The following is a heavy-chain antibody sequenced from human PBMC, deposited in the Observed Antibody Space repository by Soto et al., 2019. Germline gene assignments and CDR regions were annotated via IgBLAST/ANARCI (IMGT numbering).Heavy chain of an antibody. CDR3: ARLSAIVVVPDATLFDY. V-gene: IGHV5-51*01. J-gene: IGHJ4*02. CDR1: GYSFTSYS. CDR2: IYPGDSDT. D-gene: IGHD2-2*01. Sequence: QSLKISCKGSGYSFTSYSVGWVRQMPGKGLEWMGIIYPGDSDTRYSPSFQGQVTISADKSISTAYLQWSSLKASDTAMYYCARLSAIVVVPDATLFDYWGQGTLVTVSS.